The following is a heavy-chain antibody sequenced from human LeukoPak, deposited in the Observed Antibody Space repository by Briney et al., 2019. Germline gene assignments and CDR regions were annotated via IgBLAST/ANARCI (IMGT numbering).Heavy chain of an antibody. Sequence: SETLSLTCTVSGGSISSYYWSWIRQPPGKGLEWIGYIYYSGSTNYNPSLKSRVTISVDTSKNQFSLKLSSVTAADTAVYYCARGGGHDWGAFDYWGQGTLVTVSS. J-gene: IGHJ4*02. V-gene: IGHV4-59*12. CDR1: GGSISSYY. CDR3: ARGGGHDWGAFDY. CDR2: IYYSGST. D-gene: IGHD5-12*01.